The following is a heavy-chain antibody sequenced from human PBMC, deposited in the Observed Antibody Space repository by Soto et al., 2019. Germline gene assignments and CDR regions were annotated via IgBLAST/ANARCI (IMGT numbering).Heavy chain of an antibody. CDR3: ARSKRGAYSSGWYSLSGYYNYGIDV. Sequence: GESLKISCKGSGYSFTSYWIGWVRQMPGKGLEWMGIIYPGDSDTKYSPSVQGQVTISADRSISTAYLQWTSLKASDTAMYYCARSKRGAYSSGWYSLSGYYNYGIDVWGQGTKVTV. V-gene: IGHV5-51*01. D-gene: IGHD6-19*01. J-gene: IGHJ6*02. CDR2: IYPGDSDT. CDR1: GYSFTSYW.